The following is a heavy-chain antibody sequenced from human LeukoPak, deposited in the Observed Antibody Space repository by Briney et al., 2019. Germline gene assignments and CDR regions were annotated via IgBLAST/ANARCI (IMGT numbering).Heavy chain of an antibody. CDR1: GFTFSSYG. V-gene: IGHV3-33*01. D-gene: IGHD3-10*01. J-gene: IGHJ4*02. CDR2: IWYDGSNK. Sequence: PGRSLRLSCAASGFTFSSYGMHWVRQAPGKGLEWVAVIWYDGSNKYYADSVKGRFTISRDNSKNTLYLQMNSLRAEDTAVYYCARDRGGKPDRTFDYWAQGPLVTVPS. CDR3: ARDRGGKPDRTFDY.